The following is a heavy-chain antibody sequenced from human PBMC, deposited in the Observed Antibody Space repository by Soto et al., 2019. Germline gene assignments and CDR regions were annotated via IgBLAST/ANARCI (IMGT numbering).Heavy chain of an antibody. CDR2: IVVASGRT. D-gene: IGHD7-27*01. J-gene: IGHJ3*01. Sequence: SVKVSCKASGFDFGSFGIQFLRQTRGRGLEWIGWIVVASGRTNYARQFQGRVAFSRDMSSTTAYMDLYDLKSDDTAVYFCSADHPNTAIGWPVWGQ. V-gene: IGHV1-58*02. CDR3: SADHPNTAIGWPV. CDR1: GFDFGSFG.